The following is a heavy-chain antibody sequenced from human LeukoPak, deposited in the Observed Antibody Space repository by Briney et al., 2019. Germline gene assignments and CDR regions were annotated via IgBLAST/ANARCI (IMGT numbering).Heavy chain of an antibody. Sequence: SETLSLTCTVSGGSISSYYWSWIRQPPGKGLEWIGEINHSGSTNYNPSLKSRVTISVDTSKNQFSLKLSSVTAADTAVYYCARGRYCSGGSCYRFDHWGQGTLVTVSS. CDR1: GGSISSYY. D-gene: IGHD2-15*01. CDR2: INHSGST. J-gene: IGHJ4*02. V-gene: IGHV4-34*01. CDR3: ARGRYCSGGSCYRFDH.